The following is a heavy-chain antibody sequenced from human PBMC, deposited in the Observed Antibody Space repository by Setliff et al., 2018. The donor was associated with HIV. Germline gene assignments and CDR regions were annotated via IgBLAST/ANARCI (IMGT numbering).Heavy chain of an antibody. CDR2: ISAGKGMT. J-gene: IGHJ4*02. CDR1: GYTFSTYA. Sequence: ASVKVSCKASGYTFSTYAMHWVRQTPGQRLEWMGWISAGKGMTKYSKKFQGRVTLTRDTAASTAYMELSSLRSEDTAVYYCARDIYDSGWFTLEYWGQGTLVTVSS. V-gene: IGHV1-3*01. CDR3: ARDIYDSGWFTLEY. D-gene: IGHD6-19*01.